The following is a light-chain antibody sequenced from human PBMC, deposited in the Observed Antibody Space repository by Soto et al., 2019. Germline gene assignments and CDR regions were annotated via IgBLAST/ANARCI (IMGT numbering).Light chain of an antibody. CDR3: QQSYSTPWT. CDR2: AAS. Sequence: DIQMTQSPSSLSASVGDRVTITCRASQSISSYLNWYQQKPGKAPKLLIYAASSLQSGVPSRFSGSGSGTDFTLTIRSLQPEDFATYYCQQSYSTPWTFGQGTKVEI. J-gene: IGKJ1*01. CDR1: QSISSY. V-gene: IGKV1-39*01.